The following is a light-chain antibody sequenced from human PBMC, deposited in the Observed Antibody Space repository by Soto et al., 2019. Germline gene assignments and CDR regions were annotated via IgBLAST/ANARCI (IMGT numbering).Light chain of an antibody. CDR1: SSDVGAYDY. CDR2: DVS. J-gene: IGLJ1*01. V-gene: IGLV2-11*01. Sequence: XSVLTQPPSASGSPGQSVSISCTGNSSDVGAYDYVSWYQQHPGKAPELIIYDVSKRPSGVPDRFSGSKSGNTASLTISWLQAEDEADYYCCSYAGSYTYVFGTGTKVTVL. CDR3: CSYAGSYTYV.